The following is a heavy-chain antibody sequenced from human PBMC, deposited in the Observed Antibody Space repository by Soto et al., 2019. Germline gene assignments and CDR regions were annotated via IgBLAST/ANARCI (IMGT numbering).Heavy chain of an antibody. CDR2: IIPIFGTA. Sequence: QVQLVQSGAEVKKPGSSVKVSCKASGGTFSSYAISWVRQAPGQGLEWMGGIIPIFGTANYAQKFQGRVTITADESTSTAYMELSSLRSEDTAVYYCARFGAATTPDYYGMDVWGQGTTVTVSS. D-gene: IGHD1-26*01. J-gene: IGHJ6*02. CDR1: GGTFSSYA. CDR3: ARFGAATTPDYYGMDV. V-gene: IGHV1-69*01.